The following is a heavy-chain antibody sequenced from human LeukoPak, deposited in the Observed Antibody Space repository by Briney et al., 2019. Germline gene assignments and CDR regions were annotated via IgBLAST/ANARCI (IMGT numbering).Heavy chain of an antibody. CDR2: IWYDGSNQ. Sequence: SGGSLRLSCAASGFPFSSYGMHWGRQAPGKGLEWVAIIWYDGSNQYYADSVKGRFTISRDNSENTLYLQMNSLRAEDTAVYYCARDYCSSFSCQDYWGQGTLVTVSS. V-gene: IGHV3-33*01. CDR3: ARDYCSSFSCQDY. J-gene: IGHJ4*02. D-gene: IGHD2-2*01. CDR1: GFPFSSYG.